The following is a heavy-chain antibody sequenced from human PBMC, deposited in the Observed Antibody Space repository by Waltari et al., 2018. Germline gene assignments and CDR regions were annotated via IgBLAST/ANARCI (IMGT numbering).Heavy chain of an antibody. CDR1: GFDFSSYW. Sequence: EVQLVASGGGLVQPGGSLRLSCSVSGFDFSSYWMSWVRQVPGKGLEWVANIKQDGSEIYYVDSVKGRFTISRDNAKNSLYLQMNSLRAEDTAMYYCARDGEYCSGDKCYSYWYFDLWGRGTLVTVSS. J-gene: IGHJ2*01. CDR2: IKQDGSEI. V-gene: IGHV3-7*01. CDR3: ARDGEYCSGDKCYSYWYFDL. D-gene: IGHD2-15*01.